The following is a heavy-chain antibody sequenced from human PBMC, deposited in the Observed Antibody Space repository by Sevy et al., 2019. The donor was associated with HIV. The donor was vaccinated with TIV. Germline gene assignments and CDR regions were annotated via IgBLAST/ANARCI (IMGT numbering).Heavy chain of an antibody. J-gene: IGHJ4*02. CDR2: ISSGSSYI. V-gene: IGHV3-21*01. D-gene: IGHD3-22*01. CDR3: ARVDYYDTSASDY. CDR1: GFTFNYYS. Sequence: GESLKISCAASGFTFNYYSMNWVRQAPGKGLEWVGSISSGSSYIKYGDSVKGRFTISRDNAKNSLYLQLNSPRAEDTAIYYCARVDYYDTSASDYWGQGTLVTVSS.